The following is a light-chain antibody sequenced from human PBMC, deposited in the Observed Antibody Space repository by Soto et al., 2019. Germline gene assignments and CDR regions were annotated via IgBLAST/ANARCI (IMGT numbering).Light chain of an antibody. V-gene: IGKV3-11*01. J-gene: IGKJ4*01. CDR2: DVS. CDR3: QQRSNWPPT. CDR1: HTVANF. Sequence: DTVLIQSPATLSLSPGERATLSCRASHTVANFLAWYQHNAGQAPRLLIYDVSNRATGIPARFSGSGSGIDFTLTISSLEPDDFAVYYCQQRSNWPPTFGGGTRWIS.